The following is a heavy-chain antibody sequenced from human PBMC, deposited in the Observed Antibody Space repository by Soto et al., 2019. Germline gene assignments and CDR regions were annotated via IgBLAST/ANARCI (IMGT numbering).Heavy chain of an antibody. CDR3: AIGVPNYYAMDV. CDR1: GFTFDDYG. V-gene: IGHV3-20*04. CDR2: INWNGGST. J-gene: IGHJ6*02. Sequence: GGSLRLSCAASGFTFDDYGMSWVRQAPGKGLEWVSGINWNGGSTGYADSVKGRFTISRDNAKNSLYLQMNSLRAEDTALYYCAIGVPNYYAMDVRGQGTTVTVSS.